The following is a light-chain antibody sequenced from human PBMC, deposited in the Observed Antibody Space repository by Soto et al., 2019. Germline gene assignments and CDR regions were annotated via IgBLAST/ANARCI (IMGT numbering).Light chain of an antibody. CDR2: DAS. Sequence: EIVLTQSPATLSLSPGERATLSCRASQSVSSYLAWYQQKPGQAPRLLIYDASNRATGIPARFSGSGSGTDFTLTISSVVPEDFAVYYCQQRSNWPRYTFGQGTKLEIK. CDR3: QQRSNWPRYT. V-gene: IGKV3-11*01. J-gene: IGKJ2*01. CDR1: QSVSSY.